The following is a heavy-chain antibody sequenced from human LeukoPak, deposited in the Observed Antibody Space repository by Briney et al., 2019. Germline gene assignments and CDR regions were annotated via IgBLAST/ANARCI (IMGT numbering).Heavy chain of an antibody. CDR2: INPDSGGT. Sequence: ASVKVSCKVSGYTFTGYYMHWVRQAPGQGLEWMGWINPDSGGTSSAQKFQGRVTMTGDTSISTAYLELSRLRSDDTAVYYCARVGPIAARSYYFDYWGQGTLVTVSS. D-gene: IGHD6-6*01. CDR3: ARVGPIAARSYYFDY. J-gene: IGHJ4*02. CDR1: GYTFTGYY. V-gene: IGHV1-2*02.